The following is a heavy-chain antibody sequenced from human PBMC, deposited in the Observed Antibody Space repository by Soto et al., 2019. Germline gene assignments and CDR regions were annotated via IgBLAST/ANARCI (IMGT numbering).Heavy chain of an antibody. CDR1: GYTFTSYG. Sequence: GASVKVSCKASGYTFTSYGISWVRQAPGQGLEWMGWISAYNGNTNYAQKLQGRVTMTTDTSTSTAYMELRSLRSDDTAVYYCARDLPPYIAVDGKVNWFDPWGQGTLVTVSS. J-gene: IGHJ5*02. D-gene: IGHD6-19*01. V-gene: IGHV1-18*04. CDR3: ARDLPPYIAVDGKVNWFDP. CDR2: ISAYNGNT.